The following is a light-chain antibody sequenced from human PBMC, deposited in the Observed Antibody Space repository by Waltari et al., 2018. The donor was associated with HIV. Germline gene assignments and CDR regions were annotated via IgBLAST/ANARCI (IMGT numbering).Light chain of an antibody. J-gene: IGLJ3*02. CDR2: EVS. CDR1: SSDVGGSNY. Sequence: QSALTQPASVSGSPGQSITISCTGTSSDVGGSNYVSWYQQHPGKAPKLMIDEVSNRPSGVSNRFAGSKSGNTASLTISGLQAEDEADYYCSSYTSSSTLGVFGGGTKLTVL. V-gene: IGLV2-14*01. CDR3: SSYTSSSTLGV.